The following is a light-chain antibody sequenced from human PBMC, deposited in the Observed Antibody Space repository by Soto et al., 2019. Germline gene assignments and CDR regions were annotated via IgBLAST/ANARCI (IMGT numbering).Light chain of an antibody. V-gene: IGLV2-8*01. CDR2: DVS. J-gene: IGLJ1*01. CDR1: SSDVGGYNY. Sequence: QSALTQPPSASGSPGQSVTISCTGTSSDVGGYNYVSWYQQHPGKAPKLMIYDVSKRPSGVPDRFSGSKSGNTASLTVSGLQVEDEADYYRSSYAGTHIVFGTGTKVTVL. CDR3: SSYAGTHIV.